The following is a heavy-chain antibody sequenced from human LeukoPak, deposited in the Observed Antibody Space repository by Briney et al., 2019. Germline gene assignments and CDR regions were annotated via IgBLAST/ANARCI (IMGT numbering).Heavy chain of an antibody. CDR3: ARASGWGGFPWFDP. CDR2: IYYSGST. D-gene: IGHD3-10*01. V-gene: IGHV4-30-4*08. J-gene: IGHJ5*02. CDR1: GGSISGSSYY. Sequence: SETLSLTCTVSGGSISGSSYYWGWIRQPPGKGLEWIGYIYYSGSTYYNPSLKSRVTISVDTSKNQFSLKLSSVTAADTAVYYCARASGWGGFPWFDPWGQGTLVTVSS.